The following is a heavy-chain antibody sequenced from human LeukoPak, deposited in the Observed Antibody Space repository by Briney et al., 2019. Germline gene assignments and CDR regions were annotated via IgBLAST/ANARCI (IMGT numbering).Heavy chain of an antibody. Sequence: PGGSLRLSCAASGFTFNNYGMNWVRQAPGRGLEWVANIKQDGSEKYSVDSVKGRFTISRDNAKNSLYLQMNSLRAEDTAVYYCARGGRRSYGDDAFDMWGQGTMVTVSS. J-gene: IGHJ3*02. CDR3: ARGGRRSYGDDAFDM. CDR1: GFTFNNYG. D-gene: IGHD3-16*01. CDR2: IKQDGSEK. V-gene: IGHV3-7*01.